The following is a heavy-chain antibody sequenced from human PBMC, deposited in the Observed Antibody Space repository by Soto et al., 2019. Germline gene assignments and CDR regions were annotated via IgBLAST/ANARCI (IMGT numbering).Heavy chain of an antibody. Sequence: QVQLVQSGAEVKKPGASVKLSCRTSGYTFTHYYIHWVRQAPGQGLEWLAIINPATGSTNYAQDFLGRVTLTMDTSTTTVDMELSGLRAEDTASFYCARALAAGDHWGQGTLVTVSS. CDR1: GYTFTHYY. D-gene: IGHD6-25*01. CDR2: INPATGST. V-gene: IGHV1-46*01. J-gene: IGHJ4*02. CDR3: ARALAAGDH.